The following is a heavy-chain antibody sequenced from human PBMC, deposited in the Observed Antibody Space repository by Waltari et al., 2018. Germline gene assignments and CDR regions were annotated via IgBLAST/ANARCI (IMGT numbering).Heavy chain of an antibody. CDR1: GGTFSSYA. J-gene: IGHJ6*03. V-gene: IGHV1-69*14. CDR3: ARIFSSSWSYYYYYMDV. CDR2: SIPIFGTA. Sequence: QVQLVQSGAEVKKPGSSVKVSCKASGGTFSSYAISWVRQAPGQGLEWMGGSIPIFGTANYAQKFQGRVTITADKSTSTAYMELSSLRSEDTAVYYCARIFSSSWSYYYYYMDVWGKGTTVTVSS. D-gene: IGHD6-13*01.